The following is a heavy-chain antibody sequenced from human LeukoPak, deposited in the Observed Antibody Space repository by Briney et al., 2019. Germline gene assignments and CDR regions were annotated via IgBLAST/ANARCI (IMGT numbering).Heavy chain of an antibody. CDR1: GFTFSNYW. J-gene: IGHJ6*03. Sequence: GGSLRLSCAASGFTFSNYWMTWVRQAPGKGLEWVANIKQDGSENYYVDSVKGRFTISRDNAKNSLYLQMNSLRAEDTALYYCSCPSVGVWGKGTTVTVS. CDR3: SCPSVGV. CDR2: IKQDGSEN. V-gene: IGHV3-7*01.